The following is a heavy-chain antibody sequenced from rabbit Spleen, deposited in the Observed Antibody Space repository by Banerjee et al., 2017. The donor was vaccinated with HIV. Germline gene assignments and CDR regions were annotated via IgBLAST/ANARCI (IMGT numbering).Heavy chain of an antibody. CDR2: IDVTKSGTT. Sequence: QEQLEESAGGLVQPGGSLKLSCKASGFDFNSYYMSWVRQAPGKGLEWIACIDVTKSGTTYYANWAKGRFTISKPSSTTVTLQMTSLTAADTATYFCARDAAGREDFNLWGPGTLVTVS. CDR1: GFDFNSYYM. J-gene: IGHJ4*01. V-gene: IGHV1S45*01. CDR3: ARDAAGREDFNL. D-gene: IGHD4-2*01.